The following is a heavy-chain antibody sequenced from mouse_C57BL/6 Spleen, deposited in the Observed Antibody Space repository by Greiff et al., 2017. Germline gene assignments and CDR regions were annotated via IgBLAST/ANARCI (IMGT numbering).Heavy chain of an antibody. CDR1: GSTFTSYW. Sequence: QVKLQQPGAELVKPGASVKMSCKASGSTFTSYWITWVKQRPGQGLEWIGDIYPGSGSTNYNEKFKSKATLTVDPSSSTASMQLSSLTAEDSAVDDGARGNYVIDWYFDVWGTGTTVTVSS. V-gene: IGHV1-55*01. CDR3: ARGNYVIDWYFDV. D-gene: IGHD2-1*01. J-gene: IGHJ1*03. CDR2: IYPGSGST.